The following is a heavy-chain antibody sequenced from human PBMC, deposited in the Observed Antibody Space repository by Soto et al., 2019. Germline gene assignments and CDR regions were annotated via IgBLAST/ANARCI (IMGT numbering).Heavy chain of an antibody. CDR1: GFTFSSYG. CDR3: VKDCQSSGGSRNSGLDY. J-gene: IGHJ4*02. D-gene: IGHD2-15*01. CDR2: ISYDGSNK. V-gene: IGHV3-30*18. Sequence: GGSLRLSCAASGFTFSSYGMHWVRQAPGKXLEWVAVISYDGSNKYYADSAKGRFTISRDNSKNTPYLQMNSLRPEDTAVYYCVKDCQSSGGSRNSGLDYWGQGTRVTVSS.